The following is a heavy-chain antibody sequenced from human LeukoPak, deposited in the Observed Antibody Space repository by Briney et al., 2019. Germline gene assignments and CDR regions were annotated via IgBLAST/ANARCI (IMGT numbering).Heavy chain of an antibody. CDR2: IYSGGST. Sequence: GGSLRLSCAASGFTFSGSAMHWVRQAPGKGLEWVSFIYSGGSTHYSDSVKGRFTISRDNSKNTLYLQMNSLRAEDTAVYYCARRAGAYSHPYDYWGQGTLVTVSS. CDR3: ARRAGAYSHPYDY. J-gene: IGHJ4*02. CDR1: GFTFSGSA. D-gene: IGHD4/OR15-4a*01. V-gene: IGHV3-53*01.